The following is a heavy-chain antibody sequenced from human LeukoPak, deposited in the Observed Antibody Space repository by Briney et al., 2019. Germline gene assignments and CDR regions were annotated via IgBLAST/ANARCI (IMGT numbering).Heavy chain of an antibody. J-gene: IGHJ3*02. V-gene: IGHV4-59*12. CDR2: IYYSGST. CDR3: AREINRGFDI. CDR1: GGSISSYY. Sequence: SETLSLTCTVSGGSISSYYWSWIRQPPGKGLEWIGYIYYSGSTNYNPSLKSRVTISVDTSKNQFSLKLSSVTAADTAVYYCAREINRGFDIWGQGTMVTVSS.